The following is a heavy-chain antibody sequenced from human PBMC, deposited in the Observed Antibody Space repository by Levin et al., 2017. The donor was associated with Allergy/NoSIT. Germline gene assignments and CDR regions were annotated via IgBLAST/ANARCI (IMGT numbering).Heavy chain of an antibody. D-gene: IGHD1-26*01. CDR1: SGSISSPAYY. CDR2: IYYGAST. V-gene: IGHV4-39*01. Sequence: SETLSLTCTVSSGSISSPAYYWGWIRQPPGKGLEWIGAIYYGASTYYNPSLKSRVTLSVDTPKNQFALKVTTVTAADTAVYYCARLPKQRVGAANFYYYMDVWGKGTTVTVSS. CDR3: ARLPKQRVGAANFYYYMDV. J-gene: IGHJ6*03.